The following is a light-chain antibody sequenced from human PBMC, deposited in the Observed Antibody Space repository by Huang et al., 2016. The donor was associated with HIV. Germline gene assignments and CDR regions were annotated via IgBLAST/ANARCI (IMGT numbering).Light chain of an antibody. J-gene: IGKJ2*01. Sequence: EIVLTQSPATLSLSPGERATLSCRASQSVSNYLAWYQQKPGQAPRRLIYDAYNRATGIPARFSGSGSGTDFTLTISSLEPEDFAVYYCQQRSNWPPMYTFGQGTKLEIK. CDR3: QQRSNWPPMYT. V-gene: IGKV3-11*01. CDR1: QSVSNY. CDR2: DAY.